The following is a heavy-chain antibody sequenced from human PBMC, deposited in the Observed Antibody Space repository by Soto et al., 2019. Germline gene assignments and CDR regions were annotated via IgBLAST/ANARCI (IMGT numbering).Heavy chain of an antibody. CDR2: IYYSGST. Sequence: PSETLSLTCTVSGGSISSGDYYWSWIRQPPGKGLEWIGYIYYSGSTYYNPSLKSRVTISVDTSKNQFSLKLSSVTAADTAVYYCARRGIGSGYLDAFDIWGKWTMATVSS. D-gene: IGHD3-22*01. V-gene: IGHV4-30-4*01. CDR1: GGSISSGDYY. CDR3: ARRGIGSGYLDAFDI. J-gene: IGHJ3*02.